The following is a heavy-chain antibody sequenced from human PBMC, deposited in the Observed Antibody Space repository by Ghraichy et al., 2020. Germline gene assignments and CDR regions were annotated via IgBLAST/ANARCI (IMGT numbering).Heavy chain of an antibody. V-gene: IGHV6-1*01. CDR2: TYYRSKWYN. Sequence: SQTLSLTCAISGDSVSSNSAAWNWIRQSPSRGLEWLGRTYYRSKWYNDYAVSVKSRITINPDTSKNQFSLQLNSVTPEDTAVYYCARNRGRDGYNYYSYYYYYGMDGWGQGTTVTVS. CDR3: ARNRGRDGYNYYSYYYYYGMDG. D-gene: IGHD5-24*01. CDR1: GDSVSSNSAA. J-gene: IGHJ6*02.